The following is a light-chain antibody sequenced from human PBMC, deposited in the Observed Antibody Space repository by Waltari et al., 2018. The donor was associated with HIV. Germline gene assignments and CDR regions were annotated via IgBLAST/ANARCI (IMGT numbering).Light chain of an antibody. CDR2: AAS. J-gene: IGKJ4*01. CDR3: LQDYNYFLT. V-gene: IGKV1-6*01. Sequence: AIQMTPSPSSLSASVGDRVTITCRASQGIRNDLGWYKQKPGKAPKLLIYAASSLQSGVPSRFSGSGSGTDFTLTISSLQPEDFATYYCLQDYNYFLTFGGGTKVEIK. CDR1: QGIRND.